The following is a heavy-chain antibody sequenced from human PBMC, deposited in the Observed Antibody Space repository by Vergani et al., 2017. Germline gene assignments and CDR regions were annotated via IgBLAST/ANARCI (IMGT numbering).Heavy chain of an antibody. CDR2: IIPIFGTA. CDR1: GGPFSSYA. CDR3: ARGPGFPSVASSSSTYYYYYMDV. J-gene: IGHJ6*03. V-gene: IGHV1-69*06. Sequence: QVQLVQSGAEVKKPGSSVKVSCKASGGPFSSYAISWVRQAPGQGLEWMGGIIPIFGTANYAQKFQGRVTITADKSPSTAYMELSSLRSEDTAVYYCARGPGFPSVASSSSTYYYYYMDVWGKGTTVTVSS. D-gene: IGHD6-6*01.